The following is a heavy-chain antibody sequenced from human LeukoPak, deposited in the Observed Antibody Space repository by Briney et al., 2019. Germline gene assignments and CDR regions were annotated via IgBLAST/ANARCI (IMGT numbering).Heavy chain of an antibody. D-gene: IGHD6-19*01. Sequence: SETLSLTCTVSGGSMSSYYWTWIRQAPGKGLEWIGHIYYSGGTNYNPSLKSRVAVSVDTSKNQFSLKLNSVTAADTAVYYCARRGYSSGWYVGYFDYWGPGTLVTVSS. V-gene: IGHV4-59*08. J-gene: IGHJ4*02. CDR2: IYYSGGT. CDR1: GGSMSSYY. CDR3: ARRGYSSGWYVGYFDY.